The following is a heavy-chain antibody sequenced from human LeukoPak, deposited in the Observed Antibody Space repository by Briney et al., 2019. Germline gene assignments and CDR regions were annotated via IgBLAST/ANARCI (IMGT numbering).Heavy chain of an antibody. V-gene: IGHV4-31*03. CDR3: ASGQTLLWFGEL. D-gene: IGHD3-10*01. CDR1: GGSISSGGYY. Sequence: ALQTLSLTCTVSGGSISSGGYYWSWIRQHPGKGLEWIGYIYYSGSTYYNPSLKSRVTISVDTSKNQFSLKLSSVTAADTAVYYCASGQTLLWFGELWGRGTLVTVSS. CDR2: IYYSGST. J-gene: IGHJ2*01.